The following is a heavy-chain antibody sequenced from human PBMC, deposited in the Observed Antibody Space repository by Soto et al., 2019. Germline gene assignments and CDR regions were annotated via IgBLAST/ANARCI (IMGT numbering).Heavy chain of an antibody. Sequence: GESLKISCKGSGYSFAGYWITWVRQKPGKGLEWMGRIDPSDSQTYYSPSFRGHVTISATKSITTVFLQWSGLRASDTAMYYCARHPPRGGWPNIYYYYYGMDVWGQGTTVTVSS. J-gene: IGHJ6*02. D-gene: IGHD6-19*01. CDR3: ARHPPRGGWPNIYYYYYGMDV. CDR2: IDPSDSQT. CDR1: GYSFAGYW. V-gene: IGHV5-10-1*01.